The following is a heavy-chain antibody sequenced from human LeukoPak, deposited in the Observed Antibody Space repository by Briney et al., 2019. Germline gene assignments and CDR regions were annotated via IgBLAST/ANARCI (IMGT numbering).Heavy chain of an antibody. CDR1: GGTFNSYA. CDR3: AADGTD. CDR2: IIPRLGTT. J-gene: IGHJ4*02. Sequence: GASVKVSCKTSGGTFNSYAINWVRQAPGQGLEWMGGIIPRLGTTKYIQKVQRRMTITTDESTTTAYMELSSLRSEDTAVYYCAADGTDWGQGTLVTVSS. V-gene: IGHV1-69*05.